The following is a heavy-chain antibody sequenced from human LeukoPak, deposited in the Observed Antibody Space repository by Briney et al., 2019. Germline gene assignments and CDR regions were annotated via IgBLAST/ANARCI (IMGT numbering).Heavy chain of an antibody. Sequence: GGSLRLSCTASGFIFSSYAMSWVRQAPGKGLEWVSAISGSGGSTYYADSVKGRFTISRDNSKNTLYLQMNSLRAEDTAVYYCARVPLTGWFDPWGQGTLVTVSS. D-gene: IGHD2-8*02. CDR2: ISGSGGST. J-gene: IGHJ5*02. CDR3: ARVPLTGWFDP. CDR1: GFIFSSYA. V-gene: IGHV3-23*01.